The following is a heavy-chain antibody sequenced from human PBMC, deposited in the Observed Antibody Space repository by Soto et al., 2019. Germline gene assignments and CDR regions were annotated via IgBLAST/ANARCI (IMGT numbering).Heavy chain of an antibody. CDR3: ARHSGYGPYYFDY. D-gene: IGHD5-18*01. CDR1: GGSISSSSYY. J-gene: IGHJ4*02. CDR2: IYYSGST. V-gene: IGHV4-39*01. Sequence: PSETLSLTCAVSGGSISSSSYYWFWIRHPPGKGLEWIGSIYYSGSTYYNPSLKSRVTISVDTSKNQFSLKLSSVTAADTAVYYCARHSGYGPYYFDYWGQGTLVTVSS.